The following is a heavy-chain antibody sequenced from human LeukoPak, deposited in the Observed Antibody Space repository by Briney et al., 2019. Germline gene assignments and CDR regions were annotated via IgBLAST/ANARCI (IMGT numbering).Heavy chain of an antibody. J-gene: IGHJ4*02. CDR2: IKQDGSEK. D-gene: IGHD3-3*01. V-gene: IGHV3-7*01. CDR1: GFTFSSYW. CDR3: ATDRVLRFLEWPNGYFDY. Sequence: GGSLRLSCAASGFTFSSYWMSWVRQAPGKGLEWVANIKQDGSEKYYVDSVKGRFTISRDNAKNSLYLQMNSLRAEDTAVYYCATDRVLRFLEWPNGYFDYWGQGTLVTVSS.